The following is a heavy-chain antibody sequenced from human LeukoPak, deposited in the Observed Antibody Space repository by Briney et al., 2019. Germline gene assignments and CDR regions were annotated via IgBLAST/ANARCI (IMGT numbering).Heavy chain of an antibody. CDR3: ARGEETTVITPFIY. J-gene: IGHJ4*02. Sequence: GASVKVSCTPSDYTSNTYGINWVRQAPGKGLEWMGWISARNGDTVYAQKFQGRLTLTTDTSTSTAYMELRSLSSDDTAIYYCARGEETTVITPFIYWGQGTLVTVSS. D-gene: IGHD4-23*01. CDR2: ISARNGDT. CDR1: DYTSNTYG. V-gene: IGHV1-18*01.